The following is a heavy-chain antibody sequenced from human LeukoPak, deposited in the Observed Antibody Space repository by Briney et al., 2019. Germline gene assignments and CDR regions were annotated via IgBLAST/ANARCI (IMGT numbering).Heavy chain of an antibody. J-gene: IGHJ4*02. D-gene: IGHD6-6*01. CDR2: INSDGSST. Sequence: GGSLRLSCAASGFTFSSYWMHWVRQAPGKGLVWVSRINSDGSSTTYADSVKGRFTISRDNAKNTLYLQMGSLRAEDMAVYYCARISSSYDYDYWGQGTLVTVSS. CDR3: ARISSSYDYDY. CDR1: GFTFSSYW. V-gene: IGHV3-74*01.